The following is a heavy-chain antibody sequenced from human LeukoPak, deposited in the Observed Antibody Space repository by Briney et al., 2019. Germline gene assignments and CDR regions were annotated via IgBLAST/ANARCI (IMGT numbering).Heavy chain of an antibody. Sequence: PSETLSLTCCVSGGYISNRSYYLSWIRQPAGKGLEWIGRIYTSGSTNYNPSLKSRVTISVDTSKNQFSLKLSSVTAADTAVYYCARDYDWFDPWGQGTLVTVSS. V-gene: IGHV4-61*02. CDR1: GGYISNRSYY. CDR2: IYTSGST. CDR3: ARDYDWFDP. J-gene: IGHJ5*02. D-gene: IGHD3-16*01.